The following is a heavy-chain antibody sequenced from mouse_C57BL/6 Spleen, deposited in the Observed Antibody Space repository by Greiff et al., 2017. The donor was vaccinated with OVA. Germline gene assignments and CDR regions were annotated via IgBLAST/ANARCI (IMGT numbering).Heavy chain of an antibody. CDR1: GFSLTSYA. Sequence: QVQLKESGPGLVAPSQSLSITCTVSGFSLTSYAISWVRQPPGKGLEWLGVIWTGGGTNYNSAIKSRLSISTDNSKLQVFLNMNSLPTDDTARYYCAIDYSYSIDYWGQGTSVTVSS. D-gene: IGHD2-13*01. CDR3: AIDYSYSIDY. J-gene: IGHJ4*01. V-gene: IGHV2-9-1*01. CDR2: IWTGGGT.